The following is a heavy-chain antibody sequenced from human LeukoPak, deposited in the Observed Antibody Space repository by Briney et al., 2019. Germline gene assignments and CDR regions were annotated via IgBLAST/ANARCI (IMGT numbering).Heavy chain of an antibody. D-gene: IGHD6-19*01. CDR1: GGSISSYY. Sequence: PSETLSLTCTVSGGSISSYYWSWIRQPPGKGLEWIGYIYYSGSTNYNPSLKSRVTISVDTSKNQLSLKLSSVTAADTAVYYCARGDPYSSGWYYFDHWGQGTLVTVSS. V-gene: IGHV4-59*01. CDR3: ARGDPYSSGWYYFDH. J-gene: IGHJ4*02. CDR2: IYYSGST.